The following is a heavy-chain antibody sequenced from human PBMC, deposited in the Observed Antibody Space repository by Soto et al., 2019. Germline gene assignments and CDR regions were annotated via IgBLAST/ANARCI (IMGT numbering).Heavy chain of an antibody. J-gene: IGHJ4*02. V-gene: IGHV2-5*02. CDR1: GFSLNTNGVA. CDR3: AHCRLEVGYGDGYFDY. CDR2: IYWDDDK. D-gene: IGHD4-17*01. Sequence: QITLKESGPTLVRPTQTLTLTCTFSGFSLNTNGVAVAWIRQPPGKALEWLALIYWDDDKRYRPSLKSRLTITKDTSKNQVVLTMTNMDPVDAAIYYCAHCRLEVGYGDGYFDYWGQGTLVTVSS.